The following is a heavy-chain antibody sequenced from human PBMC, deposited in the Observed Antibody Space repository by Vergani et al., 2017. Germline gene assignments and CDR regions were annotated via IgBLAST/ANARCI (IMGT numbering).Heavy chain of an antibody. Sequence: QVQLQESGPGVVKPSQTLSLTCAVSGGSISSGDHCWTWIRQRPGKGLEWIGYIFYSGTTYDNPSLRSRLTISVDTSQNQFSLKLRSVTAADTAVYYCAKARDPNCKGGNCYSYYYGLDLWGQGTTVTVSS. D-gene: IGHD2-15*01. CDR3: AKARDPNCKGGNCYSYYYGLDL. V-gene: IGHV4-31*11. CDR2: IFYSGTT. J-gene: IGHJ6*02. CDR1: GGSISSGDHC.